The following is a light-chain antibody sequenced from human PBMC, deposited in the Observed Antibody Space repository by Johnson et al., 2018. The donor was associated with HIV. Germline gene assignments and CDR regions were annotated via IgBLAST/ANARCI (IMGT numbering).Light chain of an antibody. CDR1: VSNIERYF. CDR3: GIWDARLIPLYV. J-gene: IGLJ1*01. CDR2: EDN. Sequence: QSVLTQPPSVSAAPGQTVNISCSGNVSNIERYFVSWYQQLPGAAPTLLIYEDNKRPSGIPDRFSGSKSGATATLGITGLQPGDEADYYCGIWDARLIPLYVFGTRTTITVL. V-gene: IGLV1-51*02.